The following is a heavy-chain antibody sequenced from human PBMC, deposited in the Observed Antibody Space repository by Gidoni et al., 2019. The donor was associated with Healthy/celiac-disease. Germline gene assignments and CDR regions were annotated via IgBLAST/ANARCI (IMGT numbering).Heavy chain of an antibody. Sequence: QVQLQESGPGLVKPSQTLSLTCTVSGGSISRGSYYWSCIRQPAGKGLEWIGRIYTSGSTNYNPSLKSRVTISVDTSKNQFSLKLSSVTAADTAVYYCARDHRMVREKNWFDPWGQGTLVTVSS. J-gene: IGHJ5*02. CDR1: GGSISRGSYY. D-gene: IGHD3-10*01. V-gene: IGHV4-61*02. CDR3: ARDHRMVREKNWFDP. CDR2: IYTSGST.